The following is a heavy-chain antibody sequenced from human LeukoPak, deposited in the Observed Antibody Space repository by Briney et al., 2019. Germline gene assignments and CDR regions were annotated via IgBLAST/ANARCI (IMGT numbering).Heavy chain of an antibody. V-gene: IGHV3-30-3*01. CDR3: AKDPSRIAVAGYFDY. CDR2: ISYDGSNK. D-gene: IGHD6-19*01. J-gene: IGHJ4*02. CDR1: GFTFSSYA. Sequence: GGSLRLSCAASGFTFSSYAMHWVRQAPGKGLEWVAVISYDGSNKYYADSVKGRFTISRDNSKNTLYLQMNSLRAEDTAVYYCAKDPSRIAVAGYFDYWGQGTLVTVSS.